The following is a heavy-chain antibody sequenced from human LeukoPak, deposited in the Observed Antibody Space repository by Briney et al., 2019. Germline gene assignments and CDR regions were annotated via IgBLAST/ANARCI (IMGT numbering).Heavy chain of an antibody. V-gene: IGHV3-21*01. CDR1: GFTFSDYS. Sequence: PGGSLRLSCAASGFTFSDYSMNWVRQAPGKGLEWVSSASGVGGSIYYADSVKGRFSISRDNAKQTLSLQLNNLRAEDAAVYYCARGVSSGWYGVLNFDYWGQGTLVTVSS. J-gene: IGHJ4*02. D-gene: IGHD6-19*01. CDR3: ARGVSSGWYGVLNFDY. CDR2: ASGVGGSI.